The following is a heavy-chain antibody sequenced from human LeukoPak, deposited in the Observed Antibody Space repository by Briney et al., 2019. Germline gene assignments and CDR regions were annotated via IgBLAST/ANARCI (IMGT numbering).Heavy chain of an antibody. Sequence: ASVKVSCKASGYTFIGYYMHWVRQAPGQGLEWMGWINPNSGGTNYAQKFQGRVTMTRDTSISTAYMELSRLRSDDTAVYYCARVPDYYDTDDYWGQGTLVTVSS. J-gene: IGHJ4*02. V-gene: IGHV1-2*02. D-gene: IGHD3-22*01. CDR3: ARVPDYYDTDDY. CDR2: INPNSGGT. CDR1: GYTFIGYY.